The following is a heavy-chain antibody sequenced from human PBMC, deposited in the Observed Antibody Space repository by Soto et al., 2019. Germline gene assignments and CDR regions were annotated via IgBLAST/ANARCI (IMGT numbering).Heavy chain of an antibody. J-gene: IGHJ6*02. Sequence: YGLEVRKPGASVRLSCKASGYTFTSHGISWVRQAPGQGLEWVGWISPFNGRRDIGDSFQGRVSMSTDTGSAYMEVRGLRFDDTAIYFCGRCIQPSVPSATDVWGQGTTVIVSS. D-gene: IGHD1-1*01. CDR1: GYTFTSHG. CDR3: GRCIQPSVPSATDV. CDR2: ISPFNGRR. V-gene: IGHV1-18*01.